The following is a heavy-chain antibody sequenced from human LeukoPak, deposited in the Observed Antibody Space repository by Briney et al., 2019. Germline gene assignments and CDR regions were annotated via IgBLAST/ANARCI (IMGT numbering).Heavy chain of an antibody. D-gene: IGHD6-13*01. J-gene: IGHJ4*02. CDR1: GDSISTFY. V-gene: IGHV4-4*07. CDR2: IYTIGST. CDR3: ARDVVAAVGSFDY. Sequence: PSETLSLTCTVFGDSISTFYWSWIRQPAGKGLEWIGHIYTIGSTNYNPSLKSRVTMSVDTSKNQFFLKLSSVPAADTAVYYCARDVVAAVGSFDYWGQGILVTVSS.